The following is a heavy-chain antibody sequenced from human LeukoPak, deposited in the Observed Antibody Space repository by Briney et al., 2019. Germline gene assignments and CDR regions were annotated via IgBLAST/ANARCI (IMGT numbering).Heavy chain of an antibody. Sequence: GGSLRLSCAASGFTFSSYSMNWVRQAPGKGLAWVSYISSSSSTIYYADSVKGRFTISRDNAKNSLYLQMNSLRAEDTAVYYCARDHGRYSSSSYYWGQGTLVTVSS. CDR2: ISSSSSTI. D-gene: IGHD6-6*01. CDR3: ARDHGRYSSSSYY. V-gene: IGHV3-48*01. CDR1: GFTFSSYS. J-gene: IGHJ4*02.